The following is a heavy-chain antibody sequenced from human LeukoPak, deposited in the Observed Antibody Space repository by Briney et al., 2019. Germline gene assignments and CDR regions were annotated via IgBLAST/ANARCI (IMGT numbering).Heavy chain of an antibody. Sequence: GGSLRLSCAASGFIFTNHWMTWVRQGPGKGLEWVASVKEDGSEKKYVGSVKGRFTISRDNTENSLFLQMSSLRTEDTAVYYCARLSDDPDATAYRPFVLWGQGTLVTVSS. CDR3: ARLSDDPDATAYRPFVL. CDR1: GFIFTNHW. CDR2: VKEDGSEK. D-gene: IGHD2-15*01. J-gene: IGHJ4*02. V-gene: IGHV3-7*01.